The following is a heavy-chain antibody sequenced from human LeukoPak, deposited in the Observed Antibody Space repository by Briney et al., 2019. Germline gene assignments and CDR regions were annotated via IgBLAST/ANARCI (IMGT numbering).Heavy chain of an antibody. J-gene: IGHJ3*02. CDR2: IKQDGSEQ. CDR3: AKFTPRGTSDAFDI. CDR1: GFTFSTYF. Sequence: GSLRLSCAASGFTFSTYFMHWVRQAPGKGLEWVANIKQDGSEQYYVDSVKGRFTVSRDNAKDSLYLQMNSLRAEDTAVYYCAKFTPRGTSDAFDIWGQGTMVTVSS. D-gene: IGHD6-25*01. V-gene: IGHV3-7*01.